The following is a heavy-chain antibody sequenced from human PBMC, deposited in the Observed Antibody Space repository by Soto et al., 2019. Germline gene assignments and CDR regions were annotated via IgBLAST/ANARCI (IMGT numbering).Heavy chain of an antibody. Sequence: LTLTCTVSGGSVSNSNYYWGWIRQSPGKGLEWIGSVYYRGRSYSKSSVKSRVTISVDTSKNQFSLNLNSVTASDTAVYYCVSQRTSVLTQAYFDYWGPGALVTVSS. J-gene: IGHJ4*02. V-gene: IGHV4-39*01. CDR2: VYYRGRS. CDR3: VSQRTSVLTQAYFDY. CDR1: GGSVSNSNYY. D-gene: IGHD2-8*01.